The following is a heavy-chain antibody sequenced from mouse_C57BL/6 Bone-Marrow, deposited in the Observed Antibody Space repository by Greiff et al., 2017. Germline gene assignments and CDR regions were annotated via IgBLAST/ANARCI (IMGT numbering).Heavy chain of an antibody. Sequence: EVQLQQSGPELVKPGASVKISCKASGYTFTDYYMNWVKQSPGKSLEWIGDINPNNGGTSYNQKFKGKATLTVDKSSSTAYMELRSLTSEDSAVYYCARESILGIYYYVPLAYWGQGTLVTVSA. CDR2: INPNNGGT. V-gene: IGHV1-26*01. CDR3: ARESILGIYYYVPLAY. D-gene: IGHD1-1*01. J-gene: IGHJ3*01. CDR1: GYTFTDYY.